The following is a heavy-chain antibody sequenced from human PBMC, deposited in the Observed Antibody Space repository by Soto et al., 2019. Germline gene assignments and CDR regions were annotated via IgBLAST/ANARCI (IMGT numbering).Heavy chain of an antibody. CDR1: GFTFSDYY. D-gene: IGHD1-7*01. CDR2: ISSSGSTI. Sequence: GGSLRLSCAASGFTFSDYYMSRIRQAPGKGLEWVSYISSSGSTIYYADSVKGRFTISRDNAKNSLYLQMNNLRAEDTAVYYCARAVELLNPSFDYWGQGTLVTVSS. J-gene: IGHJ4*02. CDR3: ARAVELLNPSFDY. V-gene: IGHV3-11*01.